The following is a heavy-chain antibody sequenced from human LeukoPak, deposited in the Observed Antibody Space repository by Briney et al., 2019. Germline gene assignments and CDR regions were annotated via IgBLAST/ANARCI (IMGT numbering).Heavy chain of an antibody. CDR1: GDSVSSDSAA. D-gene: IGHD5-24*01. CDR2: TYYRAKWYN. CDR3: ARVRRVAVTPYYFDY. Sequence: SQTLSLTCAISGDSVSSDSAAWNWITQSPSRGLEWLGRTYYRAKWYNDYAVSVKSRITINPDTSKNQFSLQLNSVTPDDTAVYYCARVRRVAVTPYYFDYWGQGTLVTVSS. J-gene: IGHJ4*02. V-gene: IGHV6-1*01.